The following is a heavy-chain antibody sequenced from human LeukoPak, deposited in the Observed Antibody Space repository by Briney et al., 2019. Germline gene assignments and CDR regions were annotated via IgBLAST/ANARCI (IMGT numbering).Heavy chain of an antibody. V-gene: IGHV3-15*07. D-gene: IGHD6-19*01. CDR3: TTYPGIAVAGTRQYDY. Sequence: GGSLRLSGAASGFTFSNAWMNWVRQAPGKGLEWVGRIKSKTDGRTTDYAAPVKGRLTISREDSKNTLYLQMNSLKTEDTAVYYCTTYPGIAVAGTRQYDYWGQGTLVTVSS. J-gene: IGHJ4*02. CDR1: GFTFSNAW. CDR2: IKSKTDGRTT.